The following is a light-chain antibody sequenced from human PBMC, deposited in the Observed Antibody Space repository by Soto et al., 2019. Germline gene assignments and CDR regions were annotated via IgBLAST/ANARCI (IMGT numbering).Light chain of an antibody. V-gene: IGKV3-20*01. Sequence: EIVLTQSPGTLSLSPGERATLSCRASQSVSSSYLAWYQQKPGQAPRLLIYGASSRATGIPDRFSGSGSGTDFTITISRLEPEDFAVYYWQQYGSSPQWTFGQGTKVDIK. J-gene: IGKJ1*01. CDR2: GAS. CDR3: QQYGSSPQWT. CDR1: QSVSSSY.